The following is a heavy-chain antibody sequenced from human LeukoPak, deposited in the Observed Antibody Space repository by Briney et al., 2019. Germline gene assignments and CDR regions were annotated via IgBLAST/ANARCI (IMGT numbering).Heavy chain of an antibody. D-gene: IGHD5-18*01. CDR1: GFTVSSNY. CDR2: IYSGGST. V-gene: IGHV3-53*01. CDR3: ASSWIQLWLPDY. Sequence: PGGSLRLSCAASGFTVSSNYMSWVRQAPGKGLEWVSVIYSGGSTYYADSVKGRFTTSRDNSKNTLYLQMNSLRAEDTAVYYCASSWIQLWLPDYWGQGTLVTVSS. J-gene: IGHJ4*02.